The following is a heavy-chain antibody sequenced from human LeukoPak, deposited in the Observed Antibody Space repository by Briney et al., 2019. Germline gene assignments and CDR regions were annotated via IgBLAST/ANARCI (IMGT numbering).Heavy chain of an antibody. V-gene: IGHV3-23*01. CDR3: ARGYVLLWFGELPDYFDY. CDR2: ISGSGGST. Sequence: GGSLRLSCAASGFTFSSYAMSWVRQAPGKGLEWVSAISGSGGSTYYADSVKGRLTISRDNAKNSLYLQMNSLRAEDTAVYYCARGYVLLWFGELPDYFDYWGQGTLVTVSS. J-gene: IGHJ4*02. CDR1: GFTFSSYA. D-gene: IGHD3-10*01.